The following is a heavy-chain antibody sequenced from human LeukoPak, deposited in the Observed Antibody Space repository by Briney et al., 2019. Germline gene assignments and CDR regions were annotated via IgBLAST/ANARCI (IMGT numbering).Heavy chain of an antibody. Sequence: ASVKVSCKASGYTFTSYGMSWVRQAPGQGREWMGWISAYNGKTNYAQKLQGRVTITTDTSTSTAYMELRSLRSDDTAVYYCARVPVEMATIDYWGQGTLVTVSS. D-gene: IGHD5-24*01. V-gene: IGHV1-18*01. CDR2: ISAYNGKT. CDR1: GYTFTSYG. CDR3: ARVPVEMATIDY. J-gene: IGHJ4*02.